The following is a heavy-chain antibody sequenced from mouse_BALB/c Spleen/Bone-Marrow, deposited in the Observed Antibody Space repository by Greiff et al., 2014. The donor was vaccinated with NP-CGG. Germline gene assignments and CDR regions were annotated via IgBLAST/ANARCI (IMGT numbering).Heavy chain of an antibody. CDR2: ISSGSRTI. CDR3: ARNYDFRFGY. V-gene: IGHV5-17*02. Sequence: EVKLVESGGGLVQPGGSRKLSCAASGFTFSSFGMHWVRQAPEKGLEWVAYISSGSRTIYYADTVKGRFTISRDNPKNTLFLQMTSLRSEDTAMYYCARNYDFRFGYWGQGTLVTVSA. CDR1: GFTFSSFG. D-gene: IGHD2-4*01. J-gene: IGHJ3*01.